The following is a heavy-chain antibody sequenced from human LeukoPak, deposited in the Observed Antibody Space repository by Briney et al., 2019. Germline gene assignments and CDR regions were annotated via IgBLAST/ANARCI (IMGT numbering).Heavy chain of an antibody. D-gene: IGHD1-26*01. J-gene: IGHJ3*02. CDR3: ARDSGRPDAFDI. V-gene: IGHV1-18*01. CDR2: ISAYNGNT. CDR1: GYTFTTYD. Sequence: GSSVKVSCKASGYTFTTYDISWVRQAPGQGLEWMGWISAYNGNTNYAQTFQGRVTMTTDTSTSTAYMELRSLRSDDTAVYYCARDSGRPDAFDIWGHGTMVTVSS.